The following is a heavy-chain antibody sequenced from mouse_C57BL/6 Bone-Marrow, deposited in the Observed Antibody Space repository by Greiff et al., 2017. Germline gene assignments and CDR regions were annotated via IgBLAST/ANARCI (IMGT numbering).Heavy chain of an antibody. J-gene: IGHJ4*01. CDR2: IDPTDSYT. CDR3: TRASSGYAMDY. Sequence: VQLQQPGAELVMPGASVKLSCKASGYTFTSYWMHWVKQRPGQGLEWIGEIDPTDSYTNYNQTFKGKSTLTVAKSSSTAYMQLSSLTSEDSAFYCCTRASSGYAMDYGGQGTSVTVSS. CDR1: GYTFTSYW. V-gene: IGHV1-69*01. D-gene: IGHD3-2*02.